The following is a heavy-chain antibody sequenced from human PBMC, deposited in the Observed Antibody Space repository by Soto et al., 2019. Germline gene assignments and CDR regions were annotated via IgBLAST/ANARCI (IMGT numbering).Heavy chain of an antibody. CDR1: GYTFTRSG. J-gene: IGHJ6*02. V-gene: IGHV1-18*01. CDR2: ISSYNGDT. CDR3: ARDGVAPSSSSGIYI. Sequence: ASVKVSCKASGYTFTRSGISWARQAPGQGPEWMGWISSYNGDTNYAQTFQGRVTMTTDTSTSTAYMELRSLRSDDTAVYYCARDGVAPSSSSGIYIWGQGTPVTVSS. D-gene: IGHD5-12*01.